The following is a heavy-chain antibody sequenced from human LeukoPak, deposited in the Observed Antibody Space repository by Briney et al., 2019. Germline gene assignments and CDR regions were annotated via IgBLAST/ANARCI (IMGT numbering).Heavy chain of an antibody. CDR1: GFTFSGFW. CDR3: ANDLGWIQLNLG. Sequence: PGGSLRLSCAVSGFTFSGFWMNWVRQAPGKGLVWVSGISGHGDITYYADSVKGRFTISRDNSRNTVYLQMNSLRAEDTAVYYCANDLGWIQLNLGRGQGTLVTVSS. V-gene: IGHV3-23*01. CDR2: ISGHGDIT. J-gene: IGHJ4*02. D-gene: IGHD5-18*01.